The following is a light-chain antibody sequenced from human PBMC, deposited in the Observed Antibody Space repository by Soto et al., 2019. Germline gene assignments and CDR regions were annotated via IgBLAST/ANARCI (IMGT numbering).Light chain of an antibody. Sequence: DIQMTQSPSSLSASVGDRVTITCRASQSIDNYLNWFQQKPGNPPKLLIYAASILQSGVPSRFSGRGSGTDFTLTISSLHPEDFATYYCQQTYNSPETFGQGTKVEI. CDR1: QSIDNY. V-gene: IGKV1-39*01. CDR3: QQTYNSPET. J-gene: IGKJ1*01. CDR2: AAS.